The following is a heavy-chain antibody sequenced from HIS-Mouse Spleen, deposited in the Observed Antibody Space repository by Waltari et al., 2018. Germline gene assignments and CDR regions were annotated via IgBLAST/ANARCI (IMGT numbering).Heavy chain of an antibody. V-gene: IGHV4-39*07. D-gene: IGHD6-13*01. CDR2: NYYSGST. CDR3: AREIPYSSSWYDWYFDL. Sequence: QLQLQESGPGLVTPSETLSLTCTVSGGSISSSRYHWGWIRQPPGKGLEWIGSNYYSGSTYYNPSLKSRVTISVDTSKNQFSLKLSSVTAADTAVYYCAREIPYSSSWYDWYFDLWGRGTLVTVSS. J-gene: IGHJ2*01. CDR1: GGSISSSRYH.